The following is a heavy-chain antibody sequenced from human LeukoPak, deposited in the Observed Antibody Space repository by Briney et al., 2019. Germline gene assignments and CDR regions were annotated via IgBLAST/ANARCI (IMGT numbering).Heavy chain of an antibody. Sequence: PGGSLRLSCAASGFTFSSYAMSWVRQPPGKGLEWVSAISGSGGSTYYADSVKGRFTISRDNSKNTLYLQMNSLRAEDTAVYYRAKVGNHSPVFDYWGQGTLVTVSS. CDR3: AKVGNHSPVFDY. D-gene: IGHD2-15*01. J-gene: IGHJ4*02. CDR1: GFTFSSYA. V-gene: IGHV3-23*01. CDR2: ISGSGGST.